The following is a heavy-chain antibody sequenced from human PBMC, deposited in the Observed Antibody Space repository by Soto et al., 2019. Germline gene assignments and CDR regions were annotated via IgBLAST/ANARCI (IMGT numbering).Heavy chain of an antibody. CDR2: MSYDGSKI. CDR3: AKDRDPYYYYYLMDV. Sequence: GESLRLSCEAPVLNFDTYGMHWIRQGAGQGLEWVATMSYDGSKIYYRDSVRGRFSISRDDSKRTLYLQMNSLRAEDTAVYYCAKDRDPYYYYYLMDVWGQGTTVTVS. J-gene: IGHJ6*02. V-gene: IGHV3-30*18. CDR1: VLNFDTYG.